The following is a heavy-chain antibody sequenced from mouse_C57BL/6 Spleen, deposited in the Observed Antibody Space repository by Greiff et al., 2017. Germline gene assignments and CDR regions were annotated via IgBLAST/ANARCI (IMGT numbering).Heavy chain of an antibody. D-gene: IGHD2-4*01. CDR1: GFSLTSYA. CDR2: IWTGGGT. V-gene: IGHV2-9-1*01. Sequence: VHLVASGPGLVAPSQSLSITCTVSGFSLTSYAISWVRQPPGKGLEWLGVIWTGGGTNYNSALKSRLSISKDNSKSQVFLKMNSLQTDDTARYYCARMDYDYDRFAYWGQGTLVTVSA. J-gene: IGHJ3*01. CDR3: ARMDYDYDRFAY.